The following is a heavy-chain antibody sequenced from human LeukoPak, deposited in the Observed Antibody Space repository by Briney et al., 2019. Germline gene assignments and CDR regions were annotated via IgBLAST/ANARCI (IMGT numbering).Heavy chain of an antibody. V-gene: IGHV1-2*02. Sequence: ASVKVSCKASGYTFTGYYMHWVRQAPGQGLEWMGWINPNSGGTNYAQNFQGRVTMTRDTSISTAYMELSRLRSDDTAVYYCARVGKDHNILTGYFYWGQGTLVTVSS. J-gene: IGHJ4*02. D-gene: IGHD3-9*01. CDR2: INPNSGGT. CDR3: ARVGKDHNILTGYFY. CDR1: GYTFTGYY.